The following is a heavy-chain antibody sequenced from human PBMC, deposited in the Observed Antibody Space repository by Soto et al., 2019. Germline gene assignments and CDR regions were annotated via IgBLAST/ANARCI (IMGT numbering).Heavy chain of an antibody. CDR1: GYTFTNFG. CDR2: ISAYNGNT. V-gene: IGHV1-18*01. D-gene: IGHD3-3*01. Sequence: GASVKVSCKASGYTFTNFGISWVRQAPGQGLEWMGWISAYNGNTNYAQNFQGRVTMTTDTSTSTAYMELRSLRSDDTAVYYCARGEYYDFWSGYPYYYGMDVWGQGTTVTVSS. CDR3: ARGEYYDFWSGYPYYYGMDV. J-gene: IGHJ6*02.